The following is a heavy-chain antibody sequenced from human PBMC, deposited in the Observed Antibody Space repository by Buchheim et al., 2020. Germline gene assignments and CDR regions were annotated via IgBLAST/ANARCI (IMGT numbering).Heavy chain of an antibody. V-gene: IGHV3-48*01. Sequence: EVQVEESGGGLVQPGGSLRLSCAASEFTFSSYGMNWVRQAPGKGLEWVSYISSGTSTIHYADSVKGRFTISRDNDKNSPYLQMHSLRVEDTAVYYCARDVARCCSATTLDYWGQGTL. J-gene: IGHJ4*02. CDR2: ISSGTSTI. D-gene: IGHD2-2*01. CDR1: EFTFSSYG. CDR3: ARDVARCCSATTLDY.